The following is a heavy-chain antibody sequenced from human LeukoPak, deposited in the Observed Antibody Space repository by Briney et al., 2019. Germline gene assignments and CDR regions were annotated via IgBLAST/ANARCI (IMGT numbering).Heavy chain of an antibody. CDR3: AISIAGSTGGIWFDP. CDR1: GFPFTSYL. D-gene: IGHD3-16*01. V-gene: IGHV3-13*01. J-gene: IGHJ5*02. Sequence: GGSLRLSCAASGFPFTSYLMHWVRQSTGKGLEWVATLGAAGDTHYPGSVKGRFTISRETARRSLFLQMTSLRPGGSALYYCAISIAGSTGGIWFDPSGQGTLVTVSS. CDR2: LGAAGDT.